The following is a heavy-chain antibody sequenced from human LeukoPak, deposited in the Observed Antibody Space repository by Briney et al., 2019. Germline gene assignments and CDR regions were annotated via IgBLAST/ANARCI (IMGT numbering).Heavy chain of an antibody. V-gene: IGHV3-23*01. J-gene: IGHJ4*02. D-gene: IGHD2-21*01. Sequence: PGGSLRLSCAASAFTFSTYAMTWVRQSPGKGLEWVSTISDGGAGTYYADSVKGRFTISRDNSKNILYLHMNSLRAEDTAVYFCAKDPFVFRYFDYWGQGTLVTVSS. CDR2: ISDGGAGT. CDR1: AFTFSTYA. CDR3: AKDPFVFRYFDY.